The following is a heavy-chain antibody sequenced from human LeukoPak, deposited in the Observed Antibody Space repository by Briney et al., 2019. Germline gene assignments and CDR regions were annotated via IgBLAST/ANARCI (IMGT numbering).Heavy chain of an antibody. CDR2: IYPGDSDT. Sequence: GESLKISCKGSGYSFTSYWIGWVRQMPGKGLKWMGIIYPGDSDTRYSPSFQGQVTISADKSISTAYLQWSSLKASDTAMYYCARHEGDYVWGSYRYPLDIWGQGTMVTVSS. V-gene: IGHV5-51*01. J-gene: IGHJ3*02. D-gene: IGHD3-16*02. CDR3: ARHEGDYVWGSYRYPLDI. CDR1: GYSFTSYW.